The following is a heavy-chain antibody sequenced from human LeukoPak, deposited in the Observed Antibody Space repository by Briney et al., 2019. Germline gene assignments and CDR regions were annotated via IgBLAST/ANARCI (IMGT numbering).Heavy chain of an antibody. Sequence: VKVSCKASGGTFSSYAISWVRQAPGQGLEWMGGIIPIFGTANYAQKFQGRVTITADESTSTAYMELSSLRSEDTAVYYCASFPKMTDVDTAMVTVDYWGQGTLVTVSS. CDR3: ASFPKMTDVDTAMVTVDY. CDR2: IIPIFGTA. V-gene: IGHV1-69*13. D-gene: IGHD5-18*01. CDR1: GGTFSSYA. J-gene: IGHJ4*02.